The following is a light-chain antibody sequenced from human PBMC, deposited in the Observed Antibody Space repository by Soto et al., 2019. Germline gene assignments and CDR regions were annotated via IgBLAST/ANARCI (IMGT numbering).Light chain of an antibody. V-gene: IGKV1-27*01. Sequence: DIQMTQSPSSLSASVGDTVAITCRASQGISSSLARYQQKAGKVPDLLIYGASTLQSGVPSHFSGSGSGTDFTLTISSLQPEDVATYYCQEYHSPPFTFGPGTKVEMK. CDR3: QEYHSPPFT. CDR2: GAS. CDR1: QGISSS. J-gene: IGKJ3*01.